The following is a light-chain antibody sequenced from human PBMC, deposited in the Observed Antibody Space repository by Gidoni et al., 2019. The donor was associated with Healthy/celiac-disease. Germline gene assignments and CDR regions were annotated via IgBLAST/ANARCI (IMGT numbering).Light chain of an antibody. Sequence: QSALTQPASGAGSPGRSITLSCTGTSSDVGVYKSLSWYQHHPGKAPKLMFYDVSNRPSGVSNRFSGSKSGNTASLTISGLQAEDEADYYCSSYTSSSTLEFGGGAKLTVL. CDR1: SSDVGVYKS. CDR3: SSYTSSSTLE. CDR2: DVS. J-gene: IGLJ2*01. V-gene: IGLV2-14*03.